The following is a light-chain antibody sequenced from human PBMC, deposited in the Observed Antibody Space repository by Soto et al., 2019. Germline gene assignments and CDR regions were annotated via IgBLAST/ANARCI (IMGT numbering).Light chain of an antibody. CDR3: AAWDDSLNGVV. V-gene: IGLV1-44*01. J-gene: IGLJ2*01. CDR1: SSKIGSNT. CDR2: SNN. Sequence: QSVLTQPPSASGTLEQRVTISCSGSSSKIGSNTVNWYQQLPGTAPKLLIYSNNQRPSGVPDRFPGSKSGTSASPAISGLQSEDEDDYYCAAWDDSLNGVVFGGGTKLTVL.